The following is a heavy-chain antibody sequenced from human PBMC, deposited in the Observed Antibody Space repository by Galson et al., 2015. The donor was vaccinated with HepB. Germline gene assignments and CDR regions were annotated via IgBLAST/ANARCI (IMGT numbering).Heavy chain of an antibody. Sequence: CAISGDSVSSNSAAWNWIRQSPSRGLEWLGRTYYRSKWYNDYAVSVKSRITINLDTSKNQFSLQLNSVTPEDTAVYYCARAYTGYCSGGSCYSDYGMDVWGQGTTVTVSS. D-gene: IGHD2-15*01. CDR2: TYYRSKWYN. V-gene: IGHV6-1*01. CDR3: ARAYTGYCSGGSCYSDYGMDV. J-gene: IGHJ6*02. CDR1: GDSVSSNSAA.